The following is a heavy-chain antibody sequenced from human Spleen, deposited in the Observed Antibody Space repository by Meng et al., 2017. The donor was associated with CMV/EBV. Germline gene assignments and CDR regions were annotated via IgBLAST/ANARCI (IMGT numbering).Heavy chain of an antibody. V-gene: IGHV1-2*02. CDR2: INPNSGGT. CDR1: GYTFTSYD. D-gene: IGHD1-26*01. Sequence: ASVKVSCKASGYTFTSYDINWVRQATGQGLEWMGWINPNSGGTNYAQKFQGRVTMTRDTSISTAYMELSRLRSDDTAVYYCARDLVVGATVYWGQGTLVTVSS. CDR3: ARDLVVGATVY. J-gene: IGHJ4*02.